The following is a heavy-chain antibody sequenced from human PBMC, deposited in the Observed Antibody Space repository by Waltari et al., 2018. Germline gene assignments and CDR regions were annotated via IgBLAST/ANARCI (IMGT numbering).Heavy chain of an antibody. Sequence: EVQLVQSGAEVKKPGATVKISCRASGYTFTDYYMHWVQQAPGKGREWMGRVDPEDGETIYAEKFQGRVTITADTSTDTAYMELSSLRSEDTAVYYCATAPPAFGGVIVSWGQGTLVTVSS. J-gene: IGHJ4*02. CDR2: VDPEDGET. CDR1: GYTFTDYY. D-gene: IGHD3-16*02. CDR3: ATAPPAFGGVIVS. V-gene: IGHV1-69-2*01.